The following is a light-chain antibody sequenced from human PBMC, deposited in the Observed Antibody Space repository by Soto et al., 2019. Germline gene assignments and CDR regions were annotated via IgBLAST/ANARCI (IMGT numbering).Light chain of an antibody. CDR1: QSLLHSNGYNY. J-gene: IGKJ3*01. Sequence: DIVMTQSPLSLPVTPGEPASISCRSSQSLLHSNGYNYLDWYLKKPGQSPQLLIYLGSNRASGLPDRVSGSGSGTDFTLKISRVEAEDVGVYYCMQALQTPFTFGPGTKVDIK. V-gene: IGKV2-28*01. CDR3: MQALQTPFT. CDR2: LGS.